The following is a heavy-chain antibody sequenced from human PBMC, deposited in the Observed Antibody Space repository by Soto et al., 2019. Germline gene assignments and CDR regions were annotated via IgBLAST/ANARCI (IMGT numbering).Heavy chain of an antibody. CDR2: INPSGGST. J-gene: IGHJ6*04. CDR3: ARALNYVWGSYRPLYYYYYGMDV. Sequence: ASVKVSCKASGYTFTSYYMHWVRQAPGQGLEWMGIINPSGGSTSYAQKFQGRVTMTRDTSTSTVYMELSSLRSEDTAVYYCARALNYVWGSYRPLYYYYYGMDVWGEGTTVTVSS. V-gene: IGHV1-46*01. D-gene: IGHD3-16*02. CDR1: GYTFTSYY.